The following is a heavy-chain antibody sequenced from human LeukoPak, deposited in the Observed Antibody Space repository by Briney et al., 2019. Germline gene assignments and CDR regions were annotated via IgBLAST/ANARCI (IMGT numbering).Heavy chain of an antibody. Sequence: SETLSLTCTVSGGSISSSSYYWGWIRQPPGKGLEWIGTIYYSGSTYYNPSLKSRVTISVDTSKNQFSLKLSSVTAADTAVYYCASQKWVAYYFDYWGQGTLVTVSS. CDR3: ASQKWVAYYFDY. CDR1: GGSISSSSYY. CDR2: IYYSGST. D-gene: IGHD1-26*01. V-gene: IGHV4-39*01. J-gene: IGHJ4*02.